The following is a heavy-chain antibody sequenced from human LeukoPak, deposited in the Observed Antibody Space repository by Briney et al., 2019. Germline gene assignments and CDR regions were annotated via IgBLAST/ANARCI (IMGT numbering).Heavy chain of an antibody. CDR3: ARDLGYYYDSSGYWIPSYFDY. V-gene: IGHV3-74*01. J-gene: IGHJ4*02. Sequence: GGSLRLSCAASGFTFSSYWMHWVRQAPGKGLVWVSRINSDGSSTSYADSVKGRFTISRDNAKNTLYLQMNSLRAEDTAVYYCARDLGYYYDSSGYWIPSYFDYWGQGTLVTVSS. D-gene: IGHD3-22*01. CDR1: GFTFSSYW. CDR2: INSDGSST.